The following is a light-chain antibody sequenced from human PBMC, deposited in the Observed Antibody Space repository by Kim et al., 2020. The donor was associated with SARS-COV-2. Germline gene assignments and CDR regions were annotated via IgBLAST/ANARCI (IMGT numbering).Light chain of an antibody. CDR2: DAS. Sequence: EIVMTQSSATPSVSPGERATLSCRASQSVSSNLAWYQQKPGQAPRLLMYDASTRATGLPDRFSGSGSGTEFTLTISSLQSEDFAIYYCQQYNDWPYTFGQGTKLEI. J-gene: IGKJ2*01. CDR1: QSVSSN. CDR3: QQYNDWPYT. V-gene: IGKV3-15*01.